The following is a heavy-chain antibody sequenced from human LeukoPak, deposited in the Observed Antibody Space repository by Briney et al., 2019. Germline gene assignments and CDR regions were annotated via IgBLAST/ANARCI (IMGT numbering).Heavy chain of an antibody. CDR1: GYTFTSYG. CDR3: AREERITMVRGVRAFDY. Sequence: ASVTVSCKASGYTFTSYGISWVRQAPGQGLEWMGWISAYNGNTNYAQKLQGRVTMTTDTSTSTAYMELRSLRSDDTAVYYCAREERITMVRGVRAFDYWGQGTLVTVSS. D-gene: IGHD3-10*01. J-gene: IGHJ4*02. V-gene: IGHV1-18*01. CDR2: ISAYNGNT.